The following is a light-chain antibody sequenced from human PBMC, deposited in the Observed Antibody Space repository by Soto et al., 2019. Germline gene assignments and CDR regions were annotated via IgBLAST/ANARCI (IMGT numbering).Light chain of an antibody. V-gene: IGKV3-20*01. CDR1: QSVSSSY. CDR3: HHYGRSQT. Sequence: EIVLTQSPGTLSLSPGERATLSCRASQSVSSSYLAWYQQKPGQAPRLLIYGASSRATGIPDRFSGSGSGTNFTLTMRRLEPEDFDVYYCHHYGRSQTFGQGTKVEIK. CDR2: GAS. J-gene: IGKJ1*01.